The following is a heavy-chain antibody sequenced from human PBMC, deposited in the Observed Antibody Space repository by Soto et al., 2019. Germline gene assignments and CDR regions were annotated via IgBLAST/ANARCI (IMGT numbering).Heavy chain of an antibody. Sequence: SLRVPCTPSGYTLTCYYMYWVAQASGQGLEWVRIIYLTAASTSYAKKIQGRVTMTRDSSTSTVYMELSSLRSEDPAVYYCARDFPLTMVRAVGMDVWG. CDR3: ARDFPLTMVRAVGMDV. J-gene: IGHJ6*02. V-gene: IGHV1-46*01. D-gene: IGHD3-10*01. CDR1: GYTLTCYY. CDR2: IYLTAAST.